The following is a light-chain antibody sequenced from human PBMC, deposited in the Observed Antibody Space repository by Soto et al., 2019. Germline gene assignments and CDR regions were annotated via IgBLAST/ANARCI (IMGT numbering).Light chain of an antibody. CDR2: EVS. V-gene: IGLV2-8*01. J-gene: IGLJ1*01. CDR3: SSYAGSNIHYV. CDR1: SSDVGGYNY. Sequence: QPVLTQPPSASGSPGQSVTISCTGTSSDVGGYNYVSWYQQHPGKAPKLMIYEVSKRPSGVPDRFSGSKSGNTASLTVSGRQAEDEADYYCSSYAGSNIHYVFGTGTKVT.